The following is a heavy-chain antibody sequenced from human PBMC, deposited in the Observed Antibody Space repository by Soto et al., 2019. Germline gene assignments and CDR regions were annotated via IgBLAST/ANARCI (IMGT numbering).Heavy chain of an antibody. CDR2: ISSSSSTI. CDR3: ARGPRTYSSSWYPDY. J-gene: IGHJ4*02. D-gene: IGHD6-13*01. Sequence: GGSLRLSCAASGFTFSSYSMNWVRQAPGKGLERVSYISSSSSTIYYADSVKGRFTISRDNAKNSLYLQMNSLRDEDTALYYCARGPRTYSSSWYPDYWGQGTLVTVSS. V-gene: IGHV3-48*02. CDR1: GFTFSSYS.